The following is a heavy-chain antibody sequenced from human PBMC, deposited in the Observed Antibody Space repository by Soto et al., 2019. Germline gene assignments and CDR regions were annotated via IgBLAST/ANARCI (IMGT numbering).Heavy chain of an antibody. CDR2: ISAYNGNT. J-gene: IGHJ6*02. V-gene: IGHV1-18*01. CDR1: AYTFTSYG. Sequence: ASVKVSCKASAYTFTSYGISWVRQAPGQGLEWMGWISAYNGNTNYAQKPQGRVTMTTDTSTSTAYMELRSLRSDDPAVYYCARPIASYSSGWYYYYGMEVWGQGTTVTVSS. CDR3: ARPIASYSSGWYYYYGMEV. D-gene: IGHD6-19*01.